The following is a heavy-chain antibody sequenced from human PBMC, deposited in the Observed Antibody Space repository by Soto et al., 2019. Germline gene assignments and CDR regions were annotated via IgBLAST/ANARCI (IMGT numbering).Heavy chain of an antibody. J-gene: IGHJ6*02. Sequence: QVQLQQWGAGLLKPSETLSLTCAVYGGSFSGYYWSWIRQPPGKGLEWIGEINHSGSTNYNPSLKSRVTISVDTSKNQFSLKLSSVTAADTAVYYCASEIAVAGTFMDVWGQGTTVTVSS. CDR3: ASEIAVAGTFMDV. CDR1: GGSFSGYY. V-gene: IGHV4-34*01. D-gene: IGHD6-19*01. CDR2: INHSGST.